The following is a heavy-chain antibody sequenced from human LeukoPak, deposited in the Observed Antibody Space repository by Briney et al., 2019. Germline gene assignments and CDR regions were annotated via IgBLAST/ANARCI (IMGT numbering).Heavy chain of an antibody. D-gene: IGHD6-13*01. CDR3: AKDALILSIAAAGYFDY. CDR2: ISGSGGST. V-gene: IGHV3-23*01. CDR1: GFTFSSYA. J-gene: IGHJ4*02. Sequence: GGSLRLSCAASGFTFSSYAMSWVRQAPGKGLEWVSAISGSGGSTYYADSVKGRFTISRDNSKNTLYLQMNSLRAEDTAVYYCAKDALILSIAAAGYFDYWGQGTLVTVSS.